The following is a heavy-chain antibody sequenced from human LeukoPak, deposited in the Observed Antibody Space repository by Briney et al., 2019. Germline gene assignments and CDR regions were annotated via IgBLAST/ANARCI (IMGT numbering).Heavy chain of an antibody. J-gene: IGHJ5*02. D-gene: IGHD5-18*01. Sequence: ASVKVSRKASGYTFTSYDINWVRQATGQGLEWMGWMNPNSGNTGYAQKFQGRVTMTRNTSISTAYMELSSLRSEDTAVYYCARVQLWFSEAGHRKIKAYNWFDPWGQGTLVTVSS. V-gene: IGHV1-8*01. CDR3: ARVQLWFSEAGHRKIKAYNWFDP. CDR2: MNPNSGNT. CDR1: GYTFTSYD.